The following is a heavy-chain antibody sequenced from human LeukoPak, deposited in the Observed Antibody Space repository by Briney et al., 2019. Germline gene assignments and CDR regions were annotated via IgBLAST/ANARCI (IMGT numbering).Heavy chain of an antibody. J-gene: IGHJ6*03. CDR1: GGTFSSYA. CDR3: ARGVPYSNYAHDDYYYYMDV. D-gene: IGHD4-11*01. V-gene: IGHV1-69*05. CDR2: IIPIFGTA. Sequence: VASVKVPCKASGGTFSSYAISCVRQAPGQGLEWMGGIIPIFGTANYAQKFQGRVTITTEESTSTAYMELSSLRSEDTAVYYCARGVPYSNYAHDDYYYYMDVWGKGTTVTVSS.